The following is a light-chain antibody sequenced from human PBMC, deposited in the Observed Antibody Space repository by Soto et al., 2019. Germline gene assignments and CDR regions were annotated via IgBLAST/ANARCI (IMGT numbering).Light chain of an antibody. J-gene: IGKJ1*01. CDR2: DAS. CDR1: QSVSSY. Sequence: EIVLTQSPATLSLSPGERATLSCRASQSVSSYLAWYQQKPGQAPRLLIYDASNRATVIPARFSGSGSGTDFTLTISSLEPEDFAVDYCQQRSNWPRTFGQGTKAEIK. CDR3: QQRSNWPRT. V-gene: IGKV3-11*01.